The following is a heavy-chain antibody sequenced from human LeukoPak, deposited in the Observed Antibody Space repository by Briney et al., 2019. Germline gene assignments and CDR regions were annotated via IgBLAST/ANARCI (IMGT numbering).Heavy chain of an antibody. V-gene: IGHV1-2*02. D-gene: IGHD2-21*02. J-gene: IGHJ3*02. CDR3: ASALAYCGGDCYSAAFDI. Sequence: ASVKVSCKASGYTFTGYYMHWVRQAPGQGLEWMGWINPNSGGTNYAQKFQGRVTMTRDTSISTAYMELSRLRSDDTAVYYRASALAYCGGDCYSAAFDIWGQGTMVTVSS. CDR2: INPNSGGT. CDR1: GYTFTGYY.